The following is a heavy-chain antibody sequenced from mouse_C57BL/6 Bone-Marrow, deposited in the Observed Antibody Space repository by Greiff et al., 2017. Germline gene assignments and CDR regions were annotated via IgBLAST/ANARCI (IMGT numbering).Heavy chain of an antibody. D-gene: IGHD2-4*01. CDR1: GYTFTDYY. CDR2: INPYNGGT. J-gene: IGHJ3*01. V-gene: IGHV1-19*01. CDR3: ARIGNYDYSWFAY. Sequence: VQLQQSGPVLVKPGASVKMSCKASGYTFTDYYMNWVKQSHGKSLEWIGVINPYNGGTSYNQKFKGKATLTVDKSSSTAYMELNSLTSEDSAVYYCARIGNYDYSWFAYWGQGTLVTVSA.